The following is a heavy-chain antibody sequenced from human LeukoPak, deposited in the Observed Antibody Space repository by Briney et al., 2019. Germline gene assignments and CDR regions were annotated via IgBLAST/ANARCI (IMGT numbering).Heavy chain of an antibody. J-gene: IGHJ4*02. CDR2: VGISSGNT. Sequence: PGRSLRPSCGASGFTFSDYSMNWVRQAPGKGLEWISYVGISSGNTKYAASVKGRFTISGDSAKNSVFLQMNNLRVEDTAVYYCARDHRYAFDNWGQGTLVTVSS. V-gene: IGHV3-48*04. CDR3: ARDHRYAFDN. D-gene: IGHD5-12*01. CDR1: GFTFSDYS.